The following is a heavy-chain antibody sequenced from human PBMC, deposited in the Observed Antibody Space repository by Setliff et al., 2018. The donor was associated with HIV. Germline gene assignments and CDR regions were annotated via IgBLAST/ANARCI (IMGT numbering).Heavy chain of an antibody. V-gene: IGHV3-30*02. D-gene: IGHD3-9*01. Sequence: GGSLRLSCAASGFTFGGYGMHWVRQAPGKGLEWVAFIRYDGSHKYYTDSVKGRFTISRDNSKNTLYLQINSLTTEDTAVYYCAVDPSILRYFDLTDPSGMDVWGQGTTVTVSS. CDR3: AVDPSILRYFDLTDPSGMDV. CDR1: GFTFGGYG. J-gene: IGHJ6*02. CDR2: IRYDGSHK.